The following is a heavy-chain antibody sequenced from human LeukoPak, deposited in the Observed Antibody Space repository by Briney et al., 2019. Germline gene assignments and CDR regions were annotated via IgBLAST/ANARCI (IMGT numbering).Heavy chain of an antibody. Sequence: SAKDSCKAAGGTFSSYAISWVRQATGQGLQWMVGIIPIFGSATYEHTFFGSVTITTDESTSTAYLQLCSLRSAAHAVYYCARIYYPYYHMDVWGKGTTVTVS. D-gene: IGHD3-10*01. J-gene: IGHJ6*03. V-gene: IGHV1-69*05. CDR3: ARIYYPYYHMDV. CDR2: IIPIFGSA. CDR1: GGTFSSYA.